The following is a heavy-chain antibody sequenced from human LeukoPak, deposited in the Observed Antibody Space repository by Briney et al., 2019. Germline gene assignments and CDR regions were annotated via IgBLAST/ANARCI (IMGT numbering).Heavy chain of an antibody. J-gene: IGHJ6*04. Sequence: PSETLSLTCTVSGGSISSGDYYWSWIRQPPGKGLEWIGYIYYSGSTYYNPSLKSRVTISVDTSKNQFSLKLSSVTAADTAVYYCARADYLYYCYYGTDVWGKGTTVTVSS. CDR1: GGSISSGDYY. V-gene: IGHV4-30-4*01. D-gene: IGHD4-11*01. CDR2: IYYSGST. CDR3: ARADYLYYCYYGTDV.